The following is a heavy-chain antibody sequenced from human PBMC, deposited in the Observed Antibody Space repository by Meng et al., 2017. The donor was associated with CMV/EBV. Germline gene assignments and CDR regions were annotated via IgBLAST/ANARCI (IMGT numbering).Heavy chain of an antibody. CDR1: GYTFTSYY. Sequence: ASVKVSCKASGYTFTSYYMHWVRQAPGQGLEWMGIINPSGGSTSYAQKFQGRVTMTRDTPTSTVYMELSSLRSEDTAVYYCARSVVVIAIPRLWPGGNYFDYWGQGTLVTVSS. V-gene: IGHV1-46*01. J-gene: IGHJ4*02. D-gene: IGHD2-21*01. CDR3: ARSVVVIAIPRLWPGGNYFDY. CDR2: INPSGGST.